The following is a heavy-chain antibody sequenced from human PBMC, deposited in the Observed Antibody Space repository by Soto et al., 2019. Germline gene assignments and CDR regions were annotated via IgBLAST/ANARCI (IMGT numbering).Heavy chain of an antibody. D-gene: IGHD2-15*01. CDR1: GFTFSSYA. J-gene: IGHJ4*02. CDR2: ISGSGGST. CDR3: AKPSLPYCSGGSCYPFDY. V-gene: IGHV3-23*01. Sequence: EVQLLESGGGLVQPGGSLRLSCAASGFTFSSYAMSWVRQAPGKGLAWVSAISGSGGSTYYADSVKGRFTISRDNSKNTLYLQMNSLRAEDTAVYYCAKPSLPYCSGGSCYPFDYWDQGTLVTVSS.